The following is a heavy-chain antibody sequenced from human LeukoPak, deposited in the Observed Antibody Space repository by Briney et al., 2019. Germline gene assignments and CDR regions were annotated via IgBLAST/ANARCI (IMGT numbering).Heavy chain of an antibody. J-gene: IGHJ5*02. V-gene: IGHV3-21*04. Sequence: GGSLRLSCAASGFTFSSYSMNWVRQAPGKGLEWVSSISSSSSYIYYADSVKGRFTISRDNAKNSLYLQMNSLRAEDTALYYCARNKYYYGSRNYGVPNWFDPWGQGTLVTVSS. CDR3: ARNKYYYGSRNYGVPNWFDP. D-gene: IGHD3-10*01. CDR1: GFTFSSYS. CDR2: ISSSSSYI.